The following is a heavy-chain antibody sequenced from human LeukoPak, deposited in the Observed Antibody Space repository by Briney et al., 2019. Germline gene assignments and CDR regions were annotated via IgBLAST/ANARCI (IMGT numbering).Heavy chain of an antibody. D-gene: IGHD2-15*01. CDR1: GFSLSAYW. J-gene: IGHJ4*02. CDR2: INRDGSQK. Sequence: GGSLRLSCAASGFSLSAYWMTWVRQAPGKGLEWVANINRDGSQKNHVDSVKGRFTISRDNAENSLFLQMNSLTAEDTAVYYCARDNTYCSGGSCYSGGDYWGQGTLVTVSS. CDR3: ARDNTYCSGGSCYSGGDY. V-gene: IGHV3-7*01.